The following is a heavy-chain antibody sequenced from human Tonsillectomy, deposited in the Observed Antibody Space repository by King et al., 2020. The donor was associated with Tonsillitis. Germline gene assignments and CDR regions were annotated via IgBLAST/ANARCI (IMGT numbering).Heavy chain of an antibody. Sequence: QLVQSGAEVKKPGASVKVSCKASGYTFTGDYMHWVRQAPGQGLEWMGWINPKSGGTNYAQKFQGRVTMTRDTPITTAYMDLSSLRSDDTAVYYCARGRQKVGYWYFDLWGRGTLVTVSS. CDR2: INPKSGGT. J-gene: IGHJ2*01. CDR3: ARGRQKVGYWYFDL. V-gene: IGHV1-2*02. CDR1: GYTFTGDY. D-gene: IGHD1-26*01.